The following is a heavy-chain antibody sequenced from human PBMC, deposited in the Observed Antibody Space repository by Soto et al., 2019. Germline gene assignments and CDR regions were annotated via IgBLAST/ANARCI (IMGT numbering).Heavy chain of an antibody. V-gene: IGHV2-5*02. CDR3: ARVLWSDNSLYYFDY. CDR1: GFSLTGSGVG. J-gene: IGHJ4*02. Sequence: SGPTLVNPTQTLTLTCTFSGFSLTGSGVGVGWIRQPPGKALEWLALIYWDDDKRYSPSLKSRLTITKDTSKNQVALTVTNMDPVDTATYYCARVLWSDNSLYYFDYWGQGTLVTVSS. CDR2: IYWDDDK. D-gene: IGHD3-3*01.